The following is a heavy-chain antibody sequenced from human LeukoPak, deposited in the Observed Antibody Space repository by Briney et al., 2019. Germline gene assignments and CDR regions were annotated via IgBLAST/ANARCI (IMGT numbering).Heavy chain of an antibody. CDR1: GGTFSSYA. Sequence: SVKVSCKASGGTFSSYAISWVRQDPGQGLEWMGGIIPIFGTANYAQKFQGRVTITTDESTSTAYMELSSLRSEDTAVYYCARGRVGSSSRGGYYYMDVWGKGTTV. V-gene: IGHV1-69*05. CDR2: IIPIFGTA. D-gene: IGHD6-6*01. J-gene: IGHJ6*03. CDR3: ARGRVGSSSRGGYYYMDV.